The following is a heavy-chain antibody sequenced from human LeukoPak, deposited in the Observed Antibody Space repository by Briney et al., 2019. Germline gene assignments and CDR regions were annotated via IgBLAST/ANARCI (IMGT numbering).Heavy chain of an antibody. D-gene: IGHD4-11*01. Sequence: PGGSLRLSCAASGFTFSSYSMNWVRQAPGKGLEWVSSISSSSSDIYYADSVKGRFTISRDNAKNSLYLQMNSLRAEDTAVYYCAPPMDKVTVTILDYWGQGTLVTVSS. J-gene: IGHJ4*02. V-gene: IGHV3-21*01. CDR3: APPMDKVTVTILDY. CDR1: GFTFSSYS. CDR2: ISSSSSDI.